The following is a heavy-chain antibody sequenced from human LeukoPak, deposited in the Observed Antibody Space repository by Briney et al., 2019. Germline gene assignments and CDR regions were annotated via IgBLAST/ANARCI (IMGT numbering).Heavy chain of an antibody. D-gene: IGHD1-14*01. CDR1: GFTFSSYS. J-gene: IGHJ6*03. V-gene: IGHV3-48*04. CDR3: ASLREPGYYYYYYMDV. Sequence: HPGGSLGLSCAASGFTFSSYSMNWVRQAPGKGLEWVSYISSSSSTIYYADSVKGRFTISRDNAKNSMYLQMNSLRAEGTAVYYCASLREPGYYYYYYMDVWGKGTTVTVSS. CDR2: ISSSSSTI.